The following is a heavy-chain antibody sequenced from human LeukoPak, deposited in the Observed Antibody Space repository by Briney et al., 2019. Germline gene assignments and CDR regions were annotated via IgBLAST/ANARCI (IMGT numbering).Heavy chain of an antibody. CDR2: ISGSGGST. J-gene: IGHJ4*02. CDR3: ALLRSKYYFDY. V-gene: IGHV3-23*01. D-gene: IGHD3-3*01. Sequence: GGSLRLSCAASGFTFSSYAMHWVRQAPGKGLEWVSAISGSGGSTYYADSVKGRFTISRDNSKNTLYLQMNSLRAEDTVVYYCALLRSKYYFDYWGQGTLVTVSS. CDR1: GFTFSSYA.